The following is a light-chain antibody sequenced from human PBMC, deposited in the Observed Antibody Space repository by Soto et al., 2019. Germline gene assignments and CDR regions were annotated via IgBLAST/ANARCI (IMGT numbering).Light chain of an antibody. CDR2: DAS. V-gene: IGKV1-33*01. J-gene: IGKJ4*01. CDR3: QQYDNLLLT. CDR1: HDIANY. Sequence: DIQMTQSPSSLSASLGDTVTITCQASHDIANYLNWYQHKPGKAPKLLIYDASNLEVGVPSRFSGSGSGTQFVFTISSLQPEDVATYYCQQYDNLLLTFGGGTKVEIK.